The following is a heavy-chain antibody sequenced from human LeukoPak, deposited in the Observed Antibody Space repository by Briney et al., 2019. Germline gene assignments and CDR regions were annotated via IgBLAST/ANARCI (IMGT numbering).Heavy chain of an antibody. CDR2: INHSGST. CDR3: ARGGRRIVLMVYAIPFDY. D-gene: IGHD2-8*01. Sequence: SETLSLTCAVYGGSFSGYYWNWIRQPPGKGLEWIGEINHSGSTNYNPSLKSRVTISVDTSKNQFSLKLSSVTAADTAVYYCARGGRRIVLMVYAIPFDYWGQGTLVTVSS. CDR1: GGSFSGYY. V-gene: IGHV4-34*01. J-gene: IGHJ4*02.